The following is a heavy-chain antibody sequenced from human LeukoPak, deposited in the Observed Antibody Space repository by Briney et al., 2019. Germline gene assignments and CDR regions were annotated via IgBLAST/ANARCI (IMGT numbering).Heavy chain of an antibody. Sequence: GGSLRLSCAASGFTFDDYAMHWVRQAPAKGLAWVSLISWCGGSTYYADSVKGRFTISRDNSKNPLYLQMNSRRAEDTALYYCAKSGDSYVSYYGMYVWGKGTTVSVSS. V-gene: IGHV3-43D*04. J-gene: IGHJ6*04. CDR1: GFTFDDYA. CDR3: AKSGDSYVSYYGMYV. CDR2: ISWCGGST. D-gene: IGHD5-18*01.